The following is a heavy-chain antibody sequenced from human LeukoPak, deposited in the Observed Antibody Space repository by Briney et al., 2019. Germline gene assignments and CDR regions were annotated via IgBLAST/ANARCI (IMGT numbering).Heavy chain of an antibody. CDR2: IYYSGRT. Sequence: PSETLSLTCTVSGGSISSSSYYWGWIRQPPGKGLEWFVSIYYSGRTYYNPSLKSRVTISVDTAKNQFPLKLSSATAADTAVYYCARGYSSGWLHSLYYCYYYYMDVWGKGTTVTVCS. D-gene: IGHD6-25*01. CDR1: GGSISSSSYY. J-gene: IGHJ6*03. CDR3: ARGYSSGWLHSLYYCYYYYMDV. V-gene: IGHV4-39*01.